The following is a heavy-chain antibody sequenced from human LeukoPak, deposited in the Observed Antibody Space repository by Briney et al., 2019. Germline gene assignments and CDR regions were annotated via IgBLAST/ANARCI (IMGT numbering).Heavy chain of an antibody. Sequence: GGSLRLSCAASGFTFSSYAMSWVRQAPGKGLEWASAISGSGGSTYYADSVKGRFTISRDNSKNTLYLQMNNLRAEDTAVYYCAKNPSGSGRFDPWGQGTLVTVSS. CDR1: GFTFSSYA. CDR2: ISGSGGST. V-gene: IGHV3-23*01. D-gene: IGHD3-10*01. CDR3: AKNPSGSGRFDP. J-gene: IGHJ5*02.